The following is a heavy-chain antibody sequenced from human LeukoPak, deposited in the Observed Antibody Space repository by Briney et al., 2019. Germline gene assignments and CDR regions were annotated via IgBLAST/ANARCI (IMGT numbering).Heavy chain of an antibody. V-gene: IGHV4-4*07. CDR2: IYTSGTT. Sequence: SETLSLTCTVSGGSISSYYWSWIRQPAGKGLEWIGRIYTSGTTNYNPSLKSRVTMSIDTSKNQFSLKLSSVTAADTAMYYCARTPVHHDWFDPWGQGTLVTVSS. D-gene: IGHD2-15*01. J-gene: IGHJ5*02. CDR1: GGSISSYY. CDR3: ARTPVHHDWFDP.